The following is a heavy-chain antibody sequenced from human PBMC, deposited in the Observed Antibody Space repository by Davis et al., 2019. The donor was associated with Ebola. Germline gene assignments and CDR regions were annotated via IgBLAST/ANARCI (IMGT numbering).Heavy chain of an antibody. CDR3: AKSGDYYYMDV. Sequence: GESLKISCAASGFTFDDYAMHWVRQAPGKGLEWVSLISWDGGSPYYADSVKGRFTISRDNSKSSLYLQMNSLRAEDTALYYCAKSGDYYYMDVWGKGTTVTVSS. V-gene: IGHV3-43D*03. J-gene: IGHJ6*03. D-gene: IGHD4-17*01. CDR1: GFTFDDYA. CDR2: ISWDGGSP.